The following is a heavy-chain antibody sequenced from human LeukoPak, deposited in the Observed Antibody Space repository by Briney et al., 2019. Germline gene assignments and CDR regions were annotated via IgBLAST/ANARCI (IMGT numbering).Heavy chain of an antibody. CDR1: GFTFDDYA. V-gene: IGHV3-9*01. J-gene: IGHJ6*03. Sequence: GGSLRLSCAASGFTFDDYAMHWVRQAPGKGLEWVSGISWNSGSIGYADSVKGRFTISRDNSKNTLYLQMNSLRVEDTAVYFCAKPAYAGYYYYMDVWGKGTTVTVSS. CDR3: AKPAYAGYYYYMDV. D-gene: IGHD3-16*01. CDR2: ISWNSGSI.